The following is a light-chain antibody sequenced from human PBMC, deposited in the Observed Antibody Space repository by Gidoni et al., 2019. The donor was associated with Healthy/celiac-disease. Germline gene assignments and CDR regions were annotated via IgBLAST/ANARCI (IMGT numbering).Light chain of an antibody. J-gene: IGKJ2*01. CDR2: GAS. CDR1: KSVSSN. CDR3: QQYNNWPYT. Sequence: EIVMTQSPATLSVSQGERATLSCRASKSVSSNLAWYQQRPGQAPRLLIYGASTRATGIPARFSVSGSGTEFTLTISSLQSEDFAVYYCQQYNNWPYTFGQGTKLEIK. V-gene: IGKV3-15*01.